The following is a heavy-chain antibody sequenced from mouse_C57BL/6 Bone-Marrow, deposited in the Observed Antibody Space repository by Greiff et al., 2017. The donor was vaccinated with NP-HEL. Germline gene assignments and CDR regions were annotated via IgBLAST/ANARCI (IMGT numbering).Heavy chain of an antibody. CDR2: ISYDGSN. CDR1: GYSITSGYY. D-gene: IGHD1-1*01. V-gene: IGHV3-6*01. J-gene: IGHJ1*03. CDR3: ARDLSLFTTVVDPWGWYFDV. Sequence: ESGPGLVKPSQSLSLTCSVTGYSITSGYYWNWIRQFPGNKLEWMGYISYDGSNNYNPSLKNRISITRDTSKNQFFLKFNSVTTEDTATYYCARDLSLFTTVVDPWGWYFDVWGTGTTVTVSS.